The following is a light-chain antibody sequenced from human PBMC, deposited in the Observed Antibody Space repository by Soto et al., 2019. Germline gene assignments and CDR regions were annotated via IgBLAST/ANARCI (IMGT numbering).Light chain of an antibody. Sequence: QSVLTQPASVSGSPGQSITISCTGTSSDVGSYNLVSWYQQHPGKAPKLLIYDGSKRPSGVSNRFSESKSGNTASLTISGLQAEDEADYYCCSYVGNSAGGFGSGNKVTVL. V-gene: IGLV2-23*01. CDR3: CSYVGNSAGG. CDR2: DGS. CDR1: SSDVGSYNL. J-gene: IGLJ1*01.